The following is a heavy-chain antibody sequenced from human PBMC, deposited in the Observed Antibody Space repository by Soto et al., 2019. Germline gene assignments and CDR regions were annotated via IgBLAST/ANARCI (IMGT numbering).Heavy chain of an antibody. CDR3: ARGRHDYSKRAHDY. J-gene: IGHJ4*02. V-gene: IGHV4-34*01. CDR1: GGSFSGYY. D-gene: IGHD4-4*01. CDR2: INHSGST. Sequence: QVQLQQWGAGLLKPSETLSLTCAVYGGSFSGYYWSWIRQPPGKGLEWIGEINHSGSTNYNPSRKSRGTISVDTSKNQFSLKLSSVTAADTAVYYCARGRHDYSKRAHDYWGQGTLVTVSS.